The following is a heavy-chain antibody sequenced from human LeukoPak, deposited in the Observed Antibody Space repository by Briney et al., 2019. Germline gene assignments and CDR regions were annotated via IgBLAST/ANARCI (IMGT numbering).Heavy chain of an antibody. Sequence: GGSLRLSCAASGFTFSSYAMSWVRQAPGKGLEWVSAISGSGGSTYYADSAKGRFTISRDNSKNTLYLQMSSLRAEDTAVYYCAKGSVAVAGHFDYWGQGTLVTVSS. J-gene: IGHJ4*02. V-gene: IGHV3-23*01. D-gene: IGHD6-19*01. CDR3: AKGSVAVAGHFDY. CDR1: GFTFSSYA. CDR2: ISGSGGST.